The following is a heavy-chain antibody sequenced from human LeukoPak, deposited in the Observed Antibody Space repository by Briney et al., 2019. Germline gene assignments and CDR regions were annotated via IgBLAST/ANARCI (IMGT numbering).Heavy chain of an antibody. CDR2: INPKSGGT. CDR1: GYTFTGYY. V-gene: IGHV1-2*02. J-gene: IGHJ4*02. CDR3: ARSPHILTGEKFEY. D-gene: IGHD3-9*01. Sequence: GASVKVSCKASGYTFTGYYMHWVRQAPGEGLEWMGWINPKSGGTNYAEKFRGRVTMTRDTSISTAYMEVIRLRSDDTAVYYCARSPHILTGEKFEYWGQGTRVTVSS.